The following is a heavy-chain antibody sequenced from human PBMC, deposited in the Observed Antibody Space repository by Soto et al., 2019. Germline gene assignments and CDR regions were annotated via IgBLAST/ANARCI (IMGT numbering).Heavy chain of an antibody. CDR2: ISRDGGTK. V-gene: IGHV3-30*03. D-gene: IGHD7-27*01. J-gene: IGHJ4*01. CDR1: GFTVSTYG. CDR3: TGEGASGY. Sequence: QVQLVESGGGVVQPGRSLRLSCAVSGFTVSTYGMHWVRQAPGKGLEWVAVISRDGGTKYYADSVKGRFTICRDDSRNTLFLKMNSLRGDDMAVYYCTGEGASGYWGHGTLVTVSS.